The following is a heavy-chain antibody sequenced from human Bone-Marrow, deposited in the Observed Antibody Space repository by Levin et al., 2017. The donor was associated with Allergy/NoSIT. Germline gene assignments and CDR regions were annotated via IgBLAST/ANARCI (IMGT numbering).Heavy chain of an antibody. J-gene: IGHJ3*01. CDR3: TKKRTEARRGAFDF. CDR1: GFTFSSYA. V-gene: IGHV3-23*01. CDR2: LSVSGNNT. Sequence: QPGGSLRLSCAGSGFTFSSYAMYWVRQTPGKGLEWVSSLSVSGNNTHYADSVKGRFTISRDNSKSILYLQMSSLRAEDTAIYFCTKKRTEARRGAFDFWGQGTMVTVSS.